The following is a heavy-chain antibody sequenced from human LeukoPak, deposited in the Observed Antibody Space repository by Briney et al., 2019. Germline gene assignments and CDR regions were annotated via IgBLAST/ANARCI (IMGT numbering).Heavy chain of an antibody. Sequence: ASVKISCKVSGVAFDNCAVSLVRQAPGQGLEWMGIINPSGGSTSYAQKFQGRVTMTRDTSTSTVYMELSSMRSEDTAVYYCARVGTNFDYWGQGTLVTVSS. CDR1: GVAFDNCA. CDR2: INPSGGST. CDR3: ARVGTNFDY. V-gene: IGHV1-46*02. J-gene: IGHJ4*02.